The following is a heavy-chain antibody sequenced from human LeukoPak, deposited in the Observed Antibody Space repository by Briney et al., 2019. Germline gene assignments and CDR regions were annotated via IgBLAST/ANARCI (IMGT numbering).Heavy chain of an antibody. CDR1: GASISRSSFY. Sequence: SETLSLTCTVSGASISRSSFYWGWIRQPPGKGLEWIGTIFYSGSTYYNPSLKSRVTISVDTSKNQFSLKLTYVTAGDTAVYFCARGARTCDGDCYWEDYKFYNYMDVWGKGTTVTVSS. J-gene: IGHJ6*03. CDR2: IFYSGST. V-gene: IGHV4-39*07. CDR3: ARGARTCDGDCYWEDYKFYNYMDV. D-gene: IGHD2-21*01.